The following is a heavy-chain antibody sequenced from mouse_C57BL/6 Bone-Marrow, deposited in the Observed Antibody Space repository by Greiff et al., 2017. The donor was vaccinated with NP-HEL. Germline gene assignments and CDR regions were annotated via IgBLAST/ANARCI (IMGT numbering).Heavy chain of an antibody. CDR1: GFTFSSYT. Sequence: EVKLMESGGGLVKPGGSLKLSCAASGFTFSSYTMSWVRQTPEKRLEWVATISGGGGNTYYPDSVKGRFTISRDNAKNTLYLQMSSLRSEDTALYYCARRFRYYFDYWGQGTTLTVSS. CDR3: ARRFRYYFDY. J-gene: IGHJ2*01. V-gene: IGHV5-9*01. CDR2: ISGGGGNT.